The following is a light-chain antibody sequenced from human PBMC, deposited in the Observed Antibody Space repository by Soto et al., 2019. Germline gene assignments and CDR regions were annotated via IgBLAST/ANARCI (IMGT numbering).Light chain of an antibody. CDR2: LEGSGTY. CDR3: ETWDSNIHWV. J-gene: IGLJ3*02. V-gene: IGLV4-60*02. CDR1: SGHSSYI. Sequence: QPVLTQSSSASASLGSSVKLTCTLSSGHSSYIIAWHQQQPGKAPRYLMKLEGSGTYNRGSGVPDRFSGSSSGADRYLTISNLQFEDEADYYCETWDSNIHWVFGGGTKDTVL.